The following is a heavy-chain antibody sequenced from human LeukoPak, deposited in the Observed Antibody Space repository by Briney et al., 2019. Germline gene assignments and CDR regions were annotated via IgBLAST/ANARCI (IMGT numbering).Heavy chain of an antibody. Sequence: SETLSLTCTVSGGSISSYYWSWIRQPPGKGLEWIGYIYYSGSTNYNPSLKSRVTISVDTSKNQFSLKLSSVTAADTAVYYCARLRVTMIVVAIAYFDYWGQGTLVTVSS. J-gene: IGHJ4*02. CDR1: GGSISSYY. CDR2: IYYSGST. CDR3: ARLRVTMIVVAIAYFDY. D-gene: IGHD3-22*01. V-gene: IGHV4-59*08.